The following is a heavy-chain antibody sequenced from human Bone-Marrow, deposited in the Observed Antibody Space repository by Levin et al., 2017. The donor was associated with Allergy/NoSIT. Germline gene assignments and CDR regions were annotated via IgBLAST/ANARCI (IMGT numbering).Heavy chain of an antibody. CDR1: GFTVSSNY. CDR3: ARLRGDYGSGSPFGGAGDYYYYMDV. V-gene: IGHV3-53*01. CDR2: IYSGGST. Sequence: GGSLRLSCAASGFTVSSNYMSWVRQAPGKGLEWVSVIYSGGSTYYADSVKGRFTISRDNSKNTLYLQMNSLRAEDTAVYYCARLRGDYGSGSPFGGAGDYYYYMDVWGKGTTVTVSS. D-gene: IGHD3-10*01. J-gene: IGHJ6*03.